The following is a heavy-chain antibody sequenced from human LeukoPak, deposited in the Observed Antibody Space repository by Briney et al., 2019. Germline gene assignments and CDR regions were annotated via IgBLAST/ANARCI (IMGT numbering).Heavy chain of an antibody. J-gene: IGHJ4*02. CDR3: ARDAGSSIAAPY. CDR2: IKQDGSEK. V-gene: IGHV3-7*01. Sequence: GGSLRLSCAASGCTFSSYWMSWVRQAPGKGLEWVANIKQDGSEKYYVDSVKGRFTISRDNAKNSLYLQMNSLRAEDTAVYYCARDAGSSIAAPYWGQGTLVTVSS. D-gene: IGHD6-6*01. CDR1: GCTFSSYW.